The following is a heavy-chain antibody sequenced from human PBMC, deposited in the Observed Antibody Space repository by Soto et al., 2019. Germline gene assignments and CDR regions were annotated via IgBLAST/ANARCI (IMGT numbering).Heavy chain of an antibody. CDR2: ITYDGGSE. Sequence: QVQVVESGGGVVQPGRSLRRSCAASGFTLSSCGMHWVRQAPGKGLEWVGVITYDGGSEHYADFVKGRFTISRDSSENTVYLQMNSLRVEDSAVYYCAKEQSTGYYRVVDYWGQGTLVTVSS. CDR3: AKEQSTGYYRVVDY. J-gene: IGHJ4*02. CDR1: GFTLSSCG. D-gene: IGHD1-26*01. V-gene: IGHV3-30*18.